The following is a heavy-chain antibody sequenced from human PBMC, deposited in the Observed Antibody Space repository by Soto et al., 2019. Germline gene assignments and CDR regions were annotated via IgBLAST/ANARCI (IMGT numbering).Heavy chain of an antibody. V-gene: IGHV4-4*02. J-gene: IGHJ3*02. CDR1: GVSISSGKW. CDR2: ISHTGKT. Sequence: SETLSLTCTISGVSISSGKWWSWVRQPPGEGLEWIGEISHTGKTHYNPSLKSRVTISVDTSKNQFSLKMSFVTAADTALYYCARVERGTATTVVDAFDIWGPGTMVTVSS. CDR3: ARVERGTATTVVDAFDI. D-gene: IGHD1-1*01.